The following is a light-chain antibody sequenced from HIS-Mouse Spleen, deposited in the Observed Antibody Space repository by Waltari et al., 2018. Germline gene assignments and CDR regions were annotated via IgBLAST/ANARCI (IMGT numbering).Light chain of an antibody. J-gene: IGLJ2*01. Sequence: SYVLTQPPSVSVAPGKTARLTCRGNNSGSKSVHWYQQKPGQAPVLVVYDDSDRPSGIPGRFSGSNSGNTATLTISRVEAGDEADYYCQVWDSSSDHVVFGGGTKLTVL. CDR1: NSGSKS. CDR3: QVWDSSSDHVV. CDR2: DDS. V-gene: IGLV3-21*03.